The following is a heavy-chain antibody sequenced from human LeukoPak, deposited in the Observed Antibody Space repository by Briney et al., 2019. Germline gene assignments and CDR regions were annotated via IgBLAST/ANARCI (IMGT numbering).Heavy chain of an antibody. CDR3: ARGLTVRGVTRGAYYYGMDV. CDR1: GYTITSYD. V-gene: IGHV1-8*01. J-gene: IGHJ6*02. Sequence: ASLKVSCKASGYTITSYDINWVRQATGQGLEWMGWMNTNGGNTGYAQEFQSRGTMNRNTSISTAYMELSSLRSDDTAVYHCARGLTVRGVTRGAYYYGMDVWCQGTTVTVSS. D-gene: IGHD3-10*01. CDR2: MNTNGGNT.